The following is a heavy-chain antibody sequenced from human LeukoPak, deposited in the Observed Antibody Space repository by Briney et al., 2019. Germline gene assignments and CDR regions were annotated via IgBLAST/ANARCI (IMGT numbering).Heavy chain of an antibody. CDR2: INPNSGGT. D-gene: IGHD3-10*01. CDR1: GYTFTGYY. CDR3: TKNQYSGTIITPLDPFDV. Sequence: ASVKVSCKASGYTFTGYYMHWVRQATGQGLEWMGWINPNSGGTNYAQKFQGRVTMTRDTSISSAYMELSRLRSDDTAVYYCTKNQYSGTIITPLDPFDVWGQGTMVTVSS. J-gene: IGHJ3*01. V-gene: IGHV1-2*02.